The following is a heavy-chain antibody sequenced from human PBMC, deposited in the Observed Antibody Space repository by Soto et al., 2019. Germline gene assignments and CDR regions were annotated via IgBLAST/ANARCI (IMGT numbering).Heavy chain of an antibody. Sequence: GESLKISCQGSGYSFTTHWITWVRQTPGKGLEWMGRIDPSNSYINYSPSFQGHVTISVDRSISTAYLQWSRLGASDNAIYFCARRLSGPKEEYNAYYFYGLDVWGQGTKVTVSS. J-gene: IGHJ6*02. CDR3: ARRLSGPKEEYNAYYFYGLDV. V-gene: IGHV5-10-1*01. CDR1: GYSFTTHW. CDR2: IDPSNSYI. D-gene: IGHD1-1*01.